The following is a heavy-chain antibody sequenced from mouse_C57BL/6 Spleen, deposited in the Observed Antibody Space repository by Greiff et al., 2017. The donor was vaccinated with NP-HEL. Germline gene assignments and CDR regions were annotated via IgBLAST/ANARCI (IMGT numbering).Heavy chain of an antibody. D-gene: IGHD1-1*01. V-gene: IGHV1-18*01. Sequence: EVQLQQSGPELVKPGASVKIPCKASGYTFTDYNMDWVKQSHGKSLEWIGDINPNNGGTIYNQKFKGKATLTVDKSSSTAYMELRSLTSEDTAVYYCARSDYYGSSWDFDVWGTGTTVTVSS. CDR3: ARSDYYGSSWDFDV. CDR1: GYTFTDYN. CDR2: INPNNGGT. J-gene: IGHJ1*03.